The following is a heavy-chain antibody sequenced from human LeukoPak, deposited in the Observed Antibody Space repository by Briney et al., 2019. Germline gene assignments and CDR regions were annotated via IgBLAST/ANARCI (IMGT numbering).Heavy chain of an antibody. J-gene: IGHJ5*02. V-gene: IGHV1-18*01. CDR3: ARDQGSSWYGWFDP. D-gene: IGHD6-13*01. CDR1: GYTFTSYG. Sequence: ASVKVSCKASGYTFTSYGISWVRQAPGQGLEWMGWISAYNGNTNHAQKLQGRVTMTTDTSTSTAYMELRSLRSDDTAVYYCARDQGSSWYGWFDPWGQGTLVTVSS. CDR2: ISAYNGNT.